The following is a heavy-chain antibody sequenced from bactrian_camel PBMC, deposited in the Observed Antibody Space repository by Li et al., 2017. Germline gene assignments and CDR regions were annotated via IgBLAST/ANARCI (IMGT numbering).Heavy chain of an antibody. CDR2: IDSDGRT. Sequence: QVQLVESGGGSVQAGGSLKLSCVASGYTDANNCMGWFRQAPGKGREGVANIDSDGRTSVTDSVKGRFTISRDNAKNTLYLQMNSLKPEDTAMYYCAAQGGGLHFTLLTCDNDFASWGQGTQVTVS. CDR3: AAQGGGLHFTLLTCDNDFAS. CDR1: GYTDANNC. V-gene: IGHV3S26*01. J-gene: IGHJ6*01. D-gene: IGHD7*01.